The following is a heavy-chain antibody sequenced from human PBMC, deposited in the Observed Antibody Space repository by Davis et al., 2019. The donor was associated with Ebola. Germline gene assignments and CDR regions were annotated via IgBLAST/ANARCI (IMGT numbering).Heavy chain of an antibody. CDR3: ARVNYDFWSGYYCGTWFDP. CDR1: GGSISSYY. J-gene: IGHJ5*02. V-gene: IGHV4-59*01. Sequence: SETLSLTCTVSGGSISSYYWSWIRQPPGKGLEWIGYIYYSGSTNYNPSLKSRVTISVDTSKNQFSLKLSSVTAADTAVYYCARVNYDFWSGYYCGTWFDPWGQGTLVTVSS. D-gene: IGHD3-3*01. CDR2: IYYSGST.